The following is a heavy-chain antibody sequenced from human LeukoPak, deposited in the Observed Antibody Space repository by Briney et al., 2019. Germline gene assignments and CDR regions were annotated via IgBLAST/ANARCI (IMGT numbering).Heavy chain of an antibody. CDR1: GFTFSNYA. D-gene: IGHD3-16*01. CDR3: AKDRATRRWGTQEFDY. V-gene: IGHV3-23*01. CDR2: ISGSGGST. J-gene: IGHJ4*02. Sequence: GGSLRLSCAASGFTFSNYAMSWVRQAPGKGLEWVSAISGSGGSTYYADSVKGRFTISRDNSKNTLYLQMNSLRAEDTAVYYCAKDRATRRWGTQEFDYWGQGTLVTVSS.